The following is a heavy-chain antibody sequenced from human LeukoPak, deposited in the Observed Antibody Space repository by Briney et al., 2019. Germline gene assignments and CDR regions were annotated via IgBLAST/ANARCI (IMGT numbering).Heavy chain of an antibody. V-gene: IGHV3-33*01. CDR2: IWYDGSNK. D-gene: IGHD3-3*01. J-gene: IGHJ6*02. CDR3: ARESGSLTKVTYYGLDI. CDR1: GFTFSSYG. Sequence: GGSLRLSCAASGFTFSSYGMHWVRQAPGKGLEWVAVIWYDGSNKYYADSVKGRFTISRDNSKNTVSLHLNNVRADDTGLYFCARESGSLTKVTYYGLDIWGPGTAVAVTS.